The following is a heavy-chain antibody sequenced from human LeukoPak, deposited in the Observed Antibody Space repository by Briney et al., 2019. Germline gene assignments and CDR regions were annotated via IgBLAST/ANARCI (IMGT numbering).Heavy chain of an antibody. V-gene: IGHV4-30-4*08. J-gene: IGHJ4*02. CDR2: IYYSGST. Sequence: SETLSLTCTVSGGSISSGDYYWSWIRQPPGKGLEWIGYIYYSGSTYYNPSLNGRCTISVDTSKNQFSLKLSSVTAADTAVYYCARETQLWVRGDSYFDYWGQGTLVTVSS. CDR3: ARETQLWVRGDSYFDY. D-gene: IGHD5-18*01. CDR1: GGSISSGDYY.